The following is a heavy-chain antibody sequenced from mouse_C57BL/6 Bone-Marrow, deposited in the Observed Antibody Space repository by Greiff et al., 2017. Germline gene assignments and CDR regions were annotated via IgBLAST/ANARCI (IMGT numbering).Heavy chain of an antibody. Sequence: VQLQQPGAELVKPGASVKLSCKASGYTFTSYWMHWVKQRPGQGLEWIGMIHPNSGSTNYNEKFKSKATLTVDKSSSTAYMQLSSLTSEDSAVYYCASLGGYYDYFAYWGQGTLVTVSA. CDR2: IHPNSGST. CDR3: ASLGGYYDYFAY. J-gene: IGHJ3*01. V-gene: IGHV1-64*01. D-gene: IGHD2-4*01. CDR1: GYTFTSYW.